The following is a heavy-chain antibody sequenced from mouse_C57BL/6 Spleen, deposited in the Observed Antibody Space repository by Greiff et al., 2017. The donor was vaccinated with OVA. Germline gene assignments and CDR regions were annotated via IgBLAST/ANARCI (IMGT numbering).Heavy chain of an antibody. CDR1: GYSITSGYY. V-gene: IGHV3-6*01. CDR3: VLSYYDYGAWFAY. Sequence: EVHLVESGPGLVKPSQSLSLTCSVTGYSITSGYYWNWIRQFPGNKLEWMGYISYDGSNNYNPSLKNRISITRDTSKNQFFLKLNSVTTEDTATYYCVLSYYDYGAWFAYWGQGTLVTVSA. J-gene: IGHJ3*01. D-gene: IGHD2-4*01. CDR2: ISYDGSN.